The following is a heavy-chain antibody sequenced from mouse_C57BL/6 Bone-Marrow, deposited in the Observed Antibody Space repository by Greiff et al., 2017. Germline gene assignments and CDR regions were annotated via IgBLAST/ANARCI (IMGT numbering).Heavy chain of an antibody. J-gene: IGHJ2*01. CDR1: GYTFTSYW. Sequence: QVQLQQPGAELVRPGSSVKLSCKASGYTFTSYWMDWVKQRPGQGLEWIGNIYPSDSETHYNQKFKDKATLTVDKSSSTAYMQLSSLTSEDSAVYYCARRHYGSSYYDYWGQGTTLTVSS. CDR3: ARRHYGSSYYDY. V-gene: IGHV1-61*01. D-gene: IGHD1-1*01. CDR2: IYPSDSET.